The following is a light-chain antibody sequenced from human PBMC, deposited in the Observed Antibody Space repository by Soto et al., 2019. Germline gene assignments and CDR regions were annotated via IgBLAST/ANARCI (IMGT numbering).Light chain of an antibody. J-gene: IGKJ4*01. CDR2: AAS. CDR3: QQSFSPLLT. Sequence: DIQMTQSPSSVSASVGDRITMTCRSSQTLNNYLTWFQQKPGKAPKVLIYAASTLQSGVPSRFSGSGSGAEFTLTISSLQPEDFATYYCQQSFSPLLTFGGGPKVDIK. V-gene: IGKV1-39*01. CDR1: QTLNNY.